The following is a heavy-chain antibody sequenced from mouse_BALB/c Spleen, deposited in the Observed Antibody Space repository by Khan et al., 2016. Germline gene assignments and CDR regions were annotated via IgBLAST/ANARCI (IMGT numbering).Heavy chain of an antibody. D-gene: IGHD1-1*01. CDR3: ARIKKIVATYFDY. V-gene: IGHV1S81*02. CDR2: TNPTNGRT. CDR1: GYTFTSYW. Sequence: QVQLQQSGAELVKAGASVKMSCKATGYTFTSYWMHWVKQRLGQGLEWFAETNPTNGRTYYNEKFKSKATLTVDKSSSTAYMLLSSPTFEDSAVYYSARIKKIVATYFDYWGQGTTLTVSS. J-gene: IGHJ2*01.